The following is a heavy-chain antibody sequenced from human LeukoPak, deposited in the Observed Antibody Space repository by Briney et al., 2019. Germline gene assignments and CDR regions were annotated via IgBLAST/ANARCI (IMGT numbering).Heavy chain of an antibody. D-gene: IGHD3-22*01. CDR3: ARRSTYYFDSRGYPSEAFNI. CDR1: GGSINPYY. J-gene: IGHJ3*02. CDR2: IYYSGTT. Sequence: PSETLSLTCTVSGGSINPYYWSWIRQPPGKGLEWIGYIYYSGTTDYNPSLKSRVTISVDTSKNQFSLKLSSVTAADTAVYYCARRSTYYFDSRGYPSEAFNIWGQGTVVTVSS. V-gene: IGHV4-59*08.